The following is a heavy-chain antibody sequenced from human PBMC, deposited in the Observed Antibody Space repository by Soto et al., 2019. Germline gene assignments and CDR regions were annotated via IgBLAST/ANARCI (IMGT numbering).Heavy chain of an antibody. CDR2: IIPILGIA. V-gene: IGHV1-69*02. CDR1: GGTFSSYT. Sequence: QVQLVQSGAEVKKPGSSVKVSCKASGGTFSSYTISWVRQAPGQGLEWMGRIIPILGIANYAQKFQGRVTITADKSTSTAYMELSSLRSEDTGVYYGARGRAGYYGMDVWGQGTTVTVS. CDR3: ARGRAGYYGMDV. D-gene: IGHD6-19*01. J-gene: IGHJ6*02.